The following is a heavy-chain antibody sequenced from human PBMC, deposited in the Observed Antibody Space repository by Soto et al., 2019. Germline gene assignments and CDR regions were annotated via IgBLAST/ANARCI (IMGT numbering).Heavy chain of an antibody. CDR3: ATDLLAYYDSSGYYFVLRY. Sequence: GASVKVSCKVSGYTLTELSMHWVRQAPGKGLEWMGGFDPEDGETIYAQKFQGRVTMTEDTSTDTAYMELSSLRSEDTAVYYCATDLLAYYDSSGYYFVLRYWGQGTLVTVSS. CDR2: FDPEDGET. V-gene: IGHV1-24*01. D-gene: IGHD3-22*01. J-gene: IGHJ4*02. CDR1: GYTLTELS.